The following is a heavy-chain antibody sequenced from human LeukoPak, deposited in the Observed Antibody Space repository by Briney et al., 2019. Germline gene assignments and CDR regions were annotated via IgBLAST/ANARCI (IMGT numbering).Heavy chain of an antibody. J-gene: IGHJ6*02. Sequence: GASVKVSCKVSGYTLTQLSMHWVRQAPGKGLEWMGGFDPEDGETIYAQKFQSRVTMTEDTSTDTAYMELNSLGSEDTAVYYCATSRAFDYGMDVWGQGTTVTVSS. CDR2: FDPEDGET. CDR1: GYTLTQLS. CDR3: ATSRAFDYGMDV. V-gene: IGHV1-24*01.